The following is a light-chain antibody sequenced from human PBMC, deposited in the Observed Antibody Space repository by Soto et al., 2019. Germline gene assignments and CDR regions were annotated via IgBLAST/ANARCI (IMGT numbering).Light chain of an antibody. CDR3: CSYAGSYWL. J-gene: IGLJ2*01. CDR2: DVS. CDR1: SSDVGGYNY. V-gene: IGLV2-11*01. Sequence: QSALTQPRSVSGSPGQSVTISCTGTSSDVGGYNYVSWYQQHPGKAPKLMIYDVSKRPSGVPDRFSGSKSGNTASLTISGLQAEDEADYSCCSYAGSYWLFGGGTKLTVL.